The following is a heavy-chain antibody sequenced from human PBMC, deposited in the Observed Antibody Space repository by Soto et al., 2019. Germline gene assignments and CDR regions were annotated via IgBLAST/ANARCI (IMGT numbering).Heavy chain of an antibody. J-gene: IGHJ6*02. CDR2: ISAYNGNT. CDR1: GYTFTSYG. V-gene: IGHV1-18*01. CDR3: ARGLAGFWRDYTPSIYYYGMDV. D-gene: IGHD3-3*01. Sequence: QVQLVQSGAEVKKPGASVKVSCKASGYTFTSYGISWVRQAPGQGLEWMGWISAYNGNTNYAQKLQGRVTMTTDTSTSTAYMELRSLRSDDTAVYYCARGLAGFWRDYTPSIYYYGMDVWGQGTTVTDSS.